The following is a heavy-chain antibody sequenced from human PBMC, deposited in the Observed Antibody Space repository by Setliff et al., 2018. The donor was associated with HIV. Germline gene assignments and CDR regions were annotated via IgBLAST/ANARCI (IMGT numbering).Heavy chain of an antibody. CDR1: GGSTNNHS. V-gene: IGHV4-59*11. Sequence: PSETLSLTCTFSGGSTNNHSWTWIRQPPGKAQECIGYISHTGSTNYTPSLNGRVAISIDTSKNHLSLNLSSVNAADTAVYYCARSKVIATRSYMRYYDYVDVWGNGTTVTVSS. D-gene: IGHD2-15*01. J-gene: IGHJ6*03. CDR3: ARSKVIATRSYMRYYDYVDV. CDR2: ISHTGST.